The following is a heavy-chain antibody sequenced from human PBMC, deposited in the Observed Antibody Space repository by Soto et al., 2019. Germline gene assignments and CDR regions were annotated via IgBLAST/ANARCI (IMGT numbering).Heavy chain of an antibody. CDR2: ISYDGSNK. J-gene: IGHJ3*02. CDR3: AREMATPDAFDI. Sequence: SLILSCAASGFTFSSYAMHWVRQAPGKGLEWVAVISYDGSNKYYADSVKGRFTISRDNSKNTLYLQMNSLRAEDTAVYYCAREMATPDAFDIWGQGTMVTVSS. D-gene: IGHD5-12*01. CDR1: GFTFSSYA. V-gene: IGHV3-30-3*01.